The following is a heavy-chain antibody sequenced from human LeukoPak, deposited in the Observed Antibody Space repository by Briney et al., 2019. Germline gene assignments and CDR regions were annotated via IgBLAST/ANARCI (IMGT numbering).Heavy chain of an antibody. D-gene: IGHD3-22*01. V-gene: IGHV4-34*01. CDR2: INHSGST. Sequence: SETLSLTCAVYGGSFSGYYWSWIRQPPGKGLEWIGEINHSGSTNYNPSLKSRVTISVDTSKNQFSLKLSSVTAADTAVYCCARTKYYYDSSGYYIWGQGTLVTVSS. CDR3: ARTKYYYDSSGYYI. CDR1: GGSFSGYY. J-gene: IGHJ4*02.